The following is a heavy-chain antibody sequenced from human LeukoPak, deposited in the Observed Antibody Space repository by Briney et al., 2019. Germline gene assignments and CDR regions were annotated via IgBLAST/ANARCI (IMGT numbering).Heavy chain of an antibody. J-gene: IGHJ4*02. V-gene: IGHV1-2*02. CDR3: ARDRYCSGGSCYYFDY. CDR2: INPNSGGT. D-gene: IGHD2-15*01. Sequence: ASVKVSCKASGYTFTGYYMHWVRQAPGQGLEWMGWINPNSGGTNYAQKFQGRVTMTRDTSTSTVYMELSSLRSEDTAVYYCARDRYCSGGSCYYFDYWGQGTLVTVSS. CDR1: GYTFTGYY.